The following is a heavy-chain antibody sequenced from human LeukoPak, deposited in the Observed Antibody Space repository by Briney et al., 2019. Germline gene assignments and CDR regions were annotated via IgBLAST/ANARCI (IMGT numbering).Heavy chain of an antibody. CDR3: ARDRISINALDM. V-gene: IGHV4-4*07. CDR1: GGSINNYY. Sequence: SETLSLTCTVSGGSINNYYWSWIRQPAGKGLEWIGRIYTRGSTNYNPSLKSRVTMSVDTSKNQFSLKLTSVTAADTALYYCARDRISINALDMWGQGTMVTVSS. J-gene: IGHJ3*02. D-gene: IGHD1-14*01. CDR2: IYTRGST.